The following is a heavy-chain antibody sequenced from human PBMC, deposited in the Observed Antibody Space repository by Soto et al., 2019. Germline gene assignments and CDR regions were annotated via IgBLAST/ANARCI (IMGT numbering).Heavy chain of an antibody. Sequence: GGSLRLSCAASGLTFSNVWMSWVRQAPGKGLEWIGRIKSKSGGGTIDYAAPVKGRFTISRDDSKNTVFLQMDSLTAEDTAVYFCVTPARPVTPDYWGQGTLVTVSS. D-gene: IGHD4-17*01. CDR1: GLTFSNVW. J-gene: IGHJ4*02. CDR3: VTPARPVTPDY. V-gene: IGHV3-15*05. CDR2: IKSKSGGGTI.